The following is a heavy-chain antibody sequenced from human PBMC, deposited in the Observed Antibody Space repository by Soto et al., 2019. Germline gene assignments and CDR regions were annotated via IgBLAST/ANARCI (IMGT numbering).Heavy chain of an antibody. CDR2: ITGSGDNT. J-gene: IGHJ5*02. Sequence: GGSLRLAWAASGFTFSRYAIIWVRQAPGKGLEWVSAITGSGDNTYHAESVKGRFTISRDNSKNTLYLQMYSLRAEDTALYYCARGTVAGTPSTWFDPWAQGTLLTVSS. V-gene: IGHV3-23*01. CDR3: ARGTVAGTPSTWFDP. CDR1: GFTFSRYA. D-gene: IGHD6-19*01.